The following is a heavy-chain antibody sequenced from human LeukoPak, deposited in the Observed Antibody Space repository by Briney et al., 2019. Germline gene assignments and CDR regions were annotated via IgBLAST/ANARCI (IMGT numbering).Heavy chain of an antibody. CDR3: AGDLDFWSGYLDY. CDR2: INTYNANT. D-gene: IGHD3-3*01. Sequence: GASXXXSCKASAYTFSNYGISWVRQAPGQGSEWMGCINTYNANTNYAQSLQARVTMTIDTSTITAYMELRRLRSDDTAMYYCAGDLDFWSGYLDYWGQGTLVTVSS. J-gene: IGHJ4*02. V-gene: IGHV1-18*01. CDR1: AYTFSNYG.